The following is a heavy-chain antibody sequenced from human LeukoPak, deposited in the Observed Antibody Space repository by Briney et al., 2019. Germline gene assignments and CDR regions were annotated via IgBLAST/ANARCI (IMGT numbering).Heavy chain of an antibody. J-gene: IGHJ6*02. CDR1: GYTFTSYG. V-gene: IGHV1-18*01. Sequence: RGASVKVSCKASGYTFTSYGISWVRQAPGQGLEWMGWISAYNGNTNYAQKLQGRVTMTTDTSTSTAYMELRSLRSDDTAVYYCAREGDIVVVPDLSHYYYGMDVWGQGTTVTVSS. CDR3: AREGDIVVVPDLSHYYYGMDV. D-gene: IGHD2-2*01. CDR2: ISAYNGNT.